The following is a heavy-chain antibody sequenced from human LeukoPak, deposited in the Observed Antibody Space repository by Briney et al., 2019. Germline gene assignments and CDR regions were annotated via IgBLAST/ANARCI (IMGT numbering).Heavy chain of an antibody. CDR1: GFTVSSNY. J-gene: IGHJ4*02. Sequence: GSLRLSCAASGFTVSSNYMSWVRQAPGKGLEWVANIKQDGSEENYVDSVKGRFTISRDNAKHSLYLQMNNLRAEDTAVYYCYCAVEDYWGQGTLVTVSS. V-gene: IGHV3-7*01. CDR3: YCAVEDY. D-gene: IGHD2-15*01. CDR2: IKQDGSEE.